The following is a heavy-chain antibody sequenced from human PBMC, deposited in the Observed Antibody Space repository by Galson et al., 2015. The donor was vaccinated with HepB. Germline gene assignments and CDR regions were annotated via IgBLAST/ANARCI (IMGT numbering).Heavy chain of an antibody. V-gene: IGHV1-18*01. CDR2: ISAYNGNT. CDR3: ASGDCSGGSCYPALPDY. D-gene: IGHD2-15*01. J-gene: IGHJ4*02. CDR1: GYTFTSYG. Sequence: SCKASGYTFTSYGISWVRQAPGQGLEWMGWISAYNGNTNYAQKLQGRVTMTTDTSTSTAYMELSSLRSEDTAVYYCASGDCSGGSCYPALPDYWGQGTLVTVSS.